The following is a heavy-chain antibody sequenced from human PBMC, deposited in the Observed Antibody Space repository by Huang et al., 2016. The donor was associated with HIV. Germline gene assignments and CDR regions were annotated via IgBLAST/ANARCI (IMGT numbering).Heavy chain of an antibody. Sequence: QVQLVESGGGVVQPGRSLRLSCAASGFPFNTHAMPWVRQAPGKGLDWVAVIANDGSNNYYADSVKGRFTISRDSSKSTLFLHMTSLRTEDTAVYYCARAKDTWDAYDIWGQGTMVIVSS. D-gene: IGHD5-18*01. CDR3: ARAKDTWDAYDI. J-gene: IGHJ3*02. V-gene: IGHV3-30-3*01. CDR1: GFPFNTHA. CDR2: IANDGSNN.